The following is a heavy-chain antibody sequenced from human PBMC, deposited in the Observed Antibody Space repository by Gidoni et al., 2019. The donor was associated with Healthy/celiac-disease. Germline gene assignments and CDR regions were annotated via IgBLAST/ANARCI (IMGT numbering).Heavy chain of an antibody. D-gene: IGHD6-13*01. V-gene: IGHV5-51*01. CDR2: IYPGDSDT. CDR1: GYSFTSYW. Sequence: EVQLVQSGAEVKKPGESLKISCKGSGYSFTSYWIGWVRQMPGKGLEWMGIIYPGDSDTRYSPSFQGQVTISADKSISTAYLQWSSLKASDTAMYYCARHEIAAAGTDYYYGMDVWGQGTTVTVSS. J-gene: IGHJ6*02. CDR3: ARHEIAAAGTDYYYGMDV.